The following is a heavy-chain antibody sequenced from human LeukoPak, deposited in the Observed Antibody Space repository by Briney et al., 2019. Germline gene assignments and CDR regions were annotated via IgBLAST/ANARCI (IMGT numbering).Heavy chain of an antibody. J-gene: IGHJ4*02. Sequence: PSQTLSLTCTVSGGSMSSGSYYWSWIRQPAGKGLEWIGRIYTSGSTNYNPSLKGRVTIAIDTSKNQFSLKLSSVTAADTAVYYCARGPHCSGGSCHSVSDYWGQGTLVTVSS. CDR1: GGSMSSGSYY. V-gene: IGHV4-61*02. D-gene: IGHD2-15*01. CDR3: ARGPHCSGGSCHSVSDY. CDR2: IYTSGST.